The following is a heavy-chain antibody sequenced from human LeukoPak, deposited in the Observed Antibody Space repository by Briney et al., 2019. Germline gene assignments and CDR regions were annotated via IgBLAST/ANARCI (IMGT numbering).Heavy chain of an antibody. CDR1: GYIFTGYY. CDR3: ARANDYVWGGYRYYYFDY. J-gene: IGHJ4*02. D-gene: IGHD3-16*02. CDR2: INPNSGGT. V-gene: IGHV1-2*02. Sequence: GASVKVSCKASGYIFTGYYMHWVRQAPGQGLEWMGWINPNSGGTNYAQKFQGRVTMTRDTSISTAYMELSRLRSDDTAVYYCARANDYVWGGYRYYYFDYWGQGTLVTVSS.